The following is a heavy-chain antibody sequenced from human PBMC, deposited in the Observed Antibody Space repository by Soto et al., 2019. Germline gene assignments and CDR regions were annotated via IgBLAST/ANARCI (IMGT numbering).Heavy chain of an antibody. CDR3: ARQRTSVVTQAYFDV. CDR1: SDSMNSGGYY. CDR2: IYYSGRT. V-gene: IGHV4-39*01. D-gene: IGHD2-21*02. Sequence: SETLSLTCSVSSDSMNSGGYYWSWIRQPPGKGLEWIGSIYYSGRTYNNPSLRSRVSMSIDTSKDQFSLKLKSVTAADTALYFCARQRTSVVTQAYFDVWGPGSLVTVSS. J-gene: IGHJ4*02.